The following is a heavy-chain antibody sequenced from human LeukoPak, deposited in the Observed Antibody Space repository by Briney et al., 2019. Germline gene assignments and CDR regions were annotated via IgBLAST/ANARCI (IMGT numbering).Heavy chain of an antibody. CDR3: ARETRASFDY. V-gene: IGHV1-18*01. CDR2: ISAYNGNT. CDR1: GGTFSSYA. Sequence: ASVKVSCKASGGTFSSYAISWVRQAPGQGLEWMGWISAYNGNTNYAQKLQGRVTMTTDTSTSTAYMELRSLKSDDTAVYYCARETRASFDYWGQGTLVTVSS. J-gene: IGHJ4*02.